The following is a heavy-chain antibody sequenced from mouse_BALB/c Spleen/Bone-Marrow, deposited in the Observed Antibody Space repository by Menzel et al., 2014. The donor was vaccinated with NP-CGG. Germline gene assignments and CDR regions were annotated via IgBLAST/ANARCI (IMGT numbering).Heavy chain of an antibody. CDR2: IDPANGNT. J-gene: IGHJ2*01. Sequence: MQLKDSGAELVKPGASVKLSCTASGFNIKDTYMHWAKQRPEQGLEWIGRIDPANGNTKYDPKFQGKATITADTSSNTAYLQLSSLTSEDTAVYYCAYGSSYDYFDYWGQGTTLTVSS. D-gene: IGHD1-1*01. CDR1: GFNIKDTY. CDR3: AYGSSYDYFDY. V-gene: IGHV14-3*02.